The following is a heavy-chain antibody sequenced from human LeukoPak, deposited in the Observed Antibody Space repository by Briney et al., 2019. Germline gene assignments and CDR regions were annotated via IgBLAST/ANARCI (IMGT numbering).Heavy chain of an antibody. CDR3: ARGRGSGHKENWFDP. CDR1: GYTFTTYD. CDR2: MNPNSGNT. D-gene: IGHD6-19*01. V-gene: IGHV1-8*01. J-gene: IGHJ5*02. Sequence: GASVKVSCKASGYTFTTYDINWVRQATGQGLEWMGWMNPNSGNTGYTQKFQGRVTMTRNTSISTAYMELSSLRSEDTAVYYCARGRGSGHKENWFDPWGQGTLATVSS.